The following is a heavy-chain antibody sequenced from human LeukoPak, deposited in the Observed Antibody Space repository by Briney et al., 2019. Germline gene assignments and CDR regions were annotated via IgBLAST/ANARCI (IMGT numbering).Heavy chain of an antibody. J-gene: IGHJ6*04. V-gene: IGHV3-21*01. CDR3: ARDGDIVVVPAAIRYYYYGMDV. Sequence: GGSLRLSCAASGFTFSSYSMNWVRQAPGKGLEWVSSISSSSSYIYYADSVKGRFTISRDNAKNSLYLQMNSLRAEDTAVYYCARDGDIVVVPAAIRYYYYGMDVWGKGTTVTLSS. CDR2: ISSSSSYI. CDR1: GFTFSSYS. D-gene: IGHD2-2*01.